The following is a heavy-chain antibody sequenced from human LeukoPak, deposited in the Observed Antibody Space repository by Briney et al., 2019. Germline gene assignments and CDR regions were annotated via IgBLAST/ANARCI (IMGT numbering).Heavy chain of an antibody. J-gene: IGHJ4*02. D-gene: IGHD3-16*01. V-gene: IGHV1-46*01. Sequence: VASVKVSCKASGYTFTSYYMHWVRQAPGQGLEWMGIINPSGGSTSYAQKFQGRVTMTRDMSTSTVYMELSSLRSEDTAVYYCARDPVLFPFDYWGQGTLVTVSS. CDR3: ARDPVLFPFDY. CDR2: INPSGGST. CDR1: GYTFTSYY.